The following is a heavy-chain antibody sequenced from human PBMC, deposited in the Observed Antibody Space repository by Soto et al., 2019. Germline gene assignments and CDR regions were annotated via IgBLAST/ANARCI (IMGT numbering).Heavy chain of an antibody. V-gene: IGHV1-3*01. J-gene: IGHJ4*02. CDR2: INAGYGNT. Sequence: ASMKVAGKASGYSFTNYPMHWLLQAPGQRLEWMGWINAGYGNTKYSQKFQGRVTITRDTSASTAYMELSSLTSEDTAVYYCARRDGYTKPLDYWGQGTLVTVSS. D-gene: IGHD5-12*01. CDR1: GYSFTNYP. CDR3: ARRDGYTKPLDY.